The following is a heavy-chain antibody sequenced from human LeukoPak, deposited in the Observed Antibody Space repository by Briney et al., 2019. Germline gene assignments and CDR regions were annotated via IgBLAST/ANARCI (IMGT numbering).Heavy chain of an antibody. J-gene: IGHJ6*02. CDR2: INPNSGGT. CDR3: ARDDYDYVWGRYGMDV. Sequence: ASVKVSCKASGYTFTGYYMHWVRQAPGQGLEWMGWINPNSGGTNYAQKFQGRVTMTRDTSISTAYMELSRLRSDDTAVYYCARDDYDYVWGRYGMDVWGQGITVTVSS. V-gene: IGHV1-2*02. CDR1: GYTFTGYY. D-gene: IGHD3-16*01.